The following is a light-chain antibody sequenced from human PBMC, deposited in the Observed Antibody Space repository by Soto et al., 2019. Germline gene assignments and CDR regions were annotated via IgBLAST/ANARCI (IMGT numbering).Light chain of an antibody. CDR1: SSDVGAYNY. CDR2: EVS. CDR3: SSYTTTNTYV. Sequence: QSVLTQPASVSGSPGQSITISCTGTSSDVGAYNYVSWYQQHPGKAPKLMIYEVSNRPSGVSNRFSGSKSGNTASLTISGLQAEDEADYYCSSYTTTNTYVLGTGTKVTVL. V-gene: IGLV2-14*01. J-gene: IGLJ1*01.